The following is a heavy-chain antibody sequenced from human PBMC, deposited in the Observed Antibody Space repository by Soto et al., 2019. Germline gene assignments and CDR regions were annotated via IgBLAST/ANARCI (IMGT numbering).Heavy chain of an antibody. CDR1: GGSMSSSY. CDR3: ARGQRFSDWFDP. D-gene: IGHD3-3*01. J-gene: IGHJ5*02. CDR2: VYSSGGT. V-gene: IGHV4-4*07. Sequence: QVHLQQSGPGLVNPSETLSLTCTVSGGSMSSSYWTWIRQPAGKGLEWIGRVYSSGGTHYNPSLKSRVTISLDTSKKQFSLRLLYVTDADTAVYYCARGQRFSDWFDPLGQGTLVTVSS.